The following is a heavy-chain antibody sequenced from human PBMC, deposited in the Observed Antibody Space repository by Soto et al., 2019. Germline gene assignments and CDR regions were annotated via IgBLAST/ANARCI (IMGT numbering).Heavy chain of an antibody. D-gene: IGHD2-21*01. Sequence: QVQLVESGGGVVQPGRSLRLSCAASGSTFSDYGMHWVRQAPGKGLDWVAIISYDGRNKIYADSAKGRFTVSRDNSKNTMFLEMNSLRTEDTAVYYCAKSAGDEGGMDVWGQGTTVTVSS. CDR2: ISYDGRNK. J-gene: IGHJ6*02. CDR1: GSTFSDYG. CDR3: AKSAGDEGGMDV. V-gene: IGHV3-30*18.